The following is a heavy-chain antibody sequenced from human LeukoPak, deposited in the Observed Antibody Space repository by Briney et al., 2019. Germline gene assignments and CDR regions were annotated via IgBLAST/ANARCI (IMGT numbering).Heavy chain of an antibody. V-gene: IGHV4-39*02. Sequence: PSETLSLTCTVSDGSISSSSSDWGWIRQPPGKGLEWIRYIYYSGTTYYNPSLKSRVTISVDTSKKPFSLKLSSVTAADTAVFYCARWNTNSFDYWGQGTLVTVSS. J-gene: IGHJ4*02. CDR2: IYYSGTT. CDR1: DGSISSSSSD. CDR3: ARWNTNSFDY. D-gene: IGHD1-1*01.